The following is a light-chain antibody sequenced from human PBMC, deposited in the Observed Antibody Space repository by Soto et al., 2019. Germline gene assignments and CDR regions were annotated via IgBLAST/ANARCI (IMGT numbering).Light chain of an antibody. V-gene: IGLV2-8*01. CDR3: SSDAGSGTYV. Sequence: QSALTQPPSASGSPGQSVTISCTGTSSDVGGYNFVSWYQQHPGKAPKLMIYEVSKRPSGVPDRFSGSKSGNTASLTVSGLQADDEADYYCSSDAGSGTYVFGTGTKLTVL. CDR1: SSDVGGYNF. J-gene: IGLJ1*01. CDR2: EVS.